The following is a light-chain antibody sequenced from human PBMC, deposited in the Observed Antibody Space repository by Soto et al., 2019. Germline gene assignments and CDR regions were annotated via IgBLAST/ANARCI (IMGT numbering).Light chain of an antibody. CDR3: QQLNNYPRT. Sequence: GERATLSCRASQTVSSSSLAWYQQKPGQAPRLLIFGASTRAAGFPDRFSGSGSGADFTLTISSLQSEDFATYYCQQLNNYPRTFGQGTKVDI. CDR2: GAS. J-gene: IGKJ1*01. CDR1: QTVSSSS. V-gene: IGKV3D-7*01.